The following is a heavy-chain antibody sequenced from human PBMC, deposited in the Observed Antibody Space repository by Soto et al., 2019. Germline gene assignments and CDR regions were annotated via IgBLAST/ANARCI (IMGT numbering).Heavy chain of an antibody. J-gene: IGHJ4*02. CDR3: ARDFGNYGGNSFDY. CDR1: GFTFSSYG. V-gene: IGHV3-33*01. CDR2: IWYDGSNK. Sequence: GESLKISCAASGFTFSSYGMHWVRQAPGKGLEWVAVIWYDGSNKYYADSVKGRFTISRDNSKNTQYLQMNSLRAEDTAVYYCARDFGNYGGNSFDYWGQGTLVTVSS. D-gene: IGHD4-17*01.